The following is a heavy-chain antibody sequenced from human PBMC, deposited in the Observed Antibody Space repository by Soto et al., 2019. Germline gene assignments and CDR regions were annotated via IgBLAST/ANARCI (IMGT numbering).Heavy chain of an antibody. CDR3: AKGAWGVVVVAATYYFDY. CDR1: GFTFSSYA. V-gene: IGHV3-23*01. J-gene: IGHJ4*02. D-gene: IGHD2-15*01. Sequence: EVQLLESGGGLVQPGGSPRLSCAASGFTFSSYAMSWVRQAPGKGLEWVSAISGSGGSTYYADSVKGRFTISRDNSKNTLYLQMNSLRAEDTAVYYCAKGAWGVVVVAATYYFDYWGQGTLVTVSS. CDR2: ISGSGGST.